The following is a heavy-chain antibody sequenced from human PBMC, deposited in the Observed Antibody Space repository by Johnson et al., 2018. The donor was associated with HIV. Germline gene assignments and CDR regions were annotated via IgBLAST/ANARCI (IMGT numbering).Heavy chain of an antibody. J-gene: IGHJ3*02. CDR1: GFTFDDYG. Sequence: VQLVESGGGVVRPGGSLRLSCAASGFTFDDYGMSWVRQAPGKGLECVSGIYWNGVRTGYGDSVKGRFTISSNNAKNSLYLQMNSLRAEDTALYSCARDWAVVGATWSDAFDIWGQGTMVTVSS. CDR3: ARDWAVVGATWSDAFDI. D-gene: IGHD2-15*01. CDR2: IYWNGVRT. V-gene: IGHV3-20*04.